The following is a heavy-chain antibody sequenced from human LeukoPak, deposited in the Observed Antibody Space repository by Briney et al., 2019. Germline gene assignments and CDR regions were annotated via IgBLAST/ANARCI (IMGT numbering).Heavy chain of an antibody. V-gene: IGHV3-30*02. CDR2: IQYDGSEK. J-gene: IGHJ3*01. Sequence: GGSLRLSCATSGFSFDHYGMHWVRQAPGKGLEWVAFIQYDGSEKYYVDSVKGRFTVSRDDSQKTLYLQMNSLRPEDTAVYYCCKEQLNMINVAVIDDAFDVWGQGTVVTVSS. CDR3: CKEQLNMINVAVIDDAFDV. CDR1: GFSFDHYG. D-gene: IGHD6-19*01.